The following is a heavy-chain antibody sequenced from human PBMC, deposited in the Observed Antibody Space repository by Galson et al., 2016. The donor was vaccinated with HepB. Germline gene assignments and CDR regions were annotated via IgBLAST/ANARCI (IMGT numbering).Heavy chain of an antibody. CDR1: GFTFSSYG. D-gene: IGHD6-19*01. V-gene: IGHV3-30*18. CDR2: ISSDVSNK. CDR3: AKDVGGARGSRGWSWGASYDYYYYGMDV. J-gene: IGHJ6*02. Sequence: SLRLSCAASGFTFSSYGMHWVRQAPGKGLEWVAGISSDVSNKYYADSVKGRLTTSRDNPKNTLCLQMRSLRPEDTAVYYRAKDVGGARGSRGWSWGASYDYYYYGMDVWGQGTTVTVSS.